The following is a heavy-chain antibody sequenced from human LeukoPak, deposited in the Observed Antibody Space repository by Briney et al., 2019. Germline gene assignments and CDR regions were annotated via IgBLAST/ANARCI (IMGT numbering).Heavy chain of an antibody. V-gene: IGHV1-24*01. CDR3: ATTSKYYDILTGYPHDAFDI. Sequence: GASVKVSCKVSGYTLTELSMHWVRQAPGKGLEWMGGFDPEDGETIYAQKFQGRVTMTEDTSTDTAYMELSSLRSEDTAVYYCATTSKYYDILTGYPHDAFDIWGQGTIVTVSS. CDR1: GYTLTELS. J-gene: IGHJ3*02. D-gene: IGHD3-9*01. CDR2: FDPEDGET.